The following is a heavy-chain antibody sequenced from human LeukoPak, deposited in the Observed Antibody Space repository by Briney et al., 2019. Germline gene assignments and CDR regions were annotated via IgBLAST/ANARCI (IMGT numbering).Heavy chain of an antibody. Sequence: SATLSLTCAASGGTFSGYYRSWIRQPPGKGLEWIGEINHSGSNKYNPSVKSRVTIPVDTSKTQFSLKRSSLAAADTAVYSCGLVRGVRNWFAPWGQGTLVTVSS. CDR1: GGTFSGYY. CDR3: GLVRGVRNWFAP. V-gene: IGHV4-34*08. D-gene: IGHD3-10*01. J-gene: IGHJ5*02. CDR2: INHSGSN.